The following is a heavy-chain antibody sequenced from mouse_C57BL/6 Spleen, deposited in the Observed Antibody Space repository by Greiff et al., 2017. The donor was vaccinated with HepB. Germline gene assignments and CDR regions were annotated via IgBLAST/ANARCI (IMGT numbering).Heavy chain of an antibody. J-gene: IGHJ2*01. D-gene: IGHD1-1*01. CDR2: INPSSGYT. V-gene: IGHV1-4*01. Sequence: QVQLQQSGAELARPGASVKMSCKASGYTFTSYTMHWVKQRPGQGLEWIGYINPSSGYTKYNQKFKDKATLTADKSSSTAYMQLSSLTSEDSAVYYCARGDYYGSVLDYWGQGTTLTVSS. CDR1: GYTFTSYT. CDR3: ARGDYYGSVLDY.